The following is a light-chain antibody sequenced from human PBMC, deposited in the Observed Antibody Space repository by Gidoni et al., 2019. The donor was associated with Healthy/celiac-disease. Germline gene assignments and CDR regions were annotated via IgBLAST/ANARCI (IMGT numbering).Light chain of an antibody. CDR1: SSDVGGYNY. CDR2: EVS. V-gene: IGLV2-14*01. J-gene: IGLJ1*01. CDR3: SSYTSSSTQV. Sequence: SALPHPPSVSGSPGQSITISCTGTSSDVGGYNYVSWYQQHPGKAPKLMIYEVSNRPSGVSNRFSGSKSGNTASLTISGLQAEDEADYYCSSYTSSSTQVFGTGTKVTVL.